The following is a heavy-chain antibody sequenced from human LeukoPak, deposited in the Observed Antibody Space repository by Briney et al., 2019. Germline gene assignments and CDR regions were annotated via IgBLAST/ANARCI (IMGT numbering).Heavy chain of an antibody. CDR1: GGSISSSSYY. CDR3: ATGGDYYDSSGYHDY. D-gene: IGHD3-22*01. Sequence: MPSETLSLTCTVSGGSISSSSYYWGWIRQPPGKGLEWIGSIYYSGSTYYNPSLKSRVTISVDTSKNQFSLKLSSVTAADTAVYYCATGGDYYDSSGYHDYWGQGTLVTVSS. J-gene: IGHJ4*02. CDR2: IYYSGST. V-gene: IGHV4-39*01.